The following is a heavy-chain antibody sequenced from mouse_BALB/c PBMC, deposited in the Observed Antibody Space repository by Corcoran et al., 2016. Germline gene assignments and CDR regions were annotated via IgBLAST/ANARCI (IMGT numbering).Heavy chain of an antibody. V-gene: IGHV1S136*01. CDR3: AREVPGGNPFDY. J-gene: IGHJ2*01. D-gene: IGHD2-1*01. CDR1: GYTFTSYV. Sequence: EVQLQQSGPELVKPGASVKMSCKASGYTFTSYVLHWVKQKPGQGLEWIGYIYPYNDGVRINEKFKGKATLTSDKSSSTAYMGLSSLTSEDSAVYYCAREVPGGNPFDYWGQGTTLTVSS. CDR2: IYPYNDGV.